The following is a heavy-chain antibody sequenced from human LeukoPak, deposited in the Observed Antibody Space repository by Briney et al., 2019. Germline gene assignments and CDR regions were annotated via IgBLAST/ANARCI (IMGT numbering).Heavy chain of an antibody. CDR2: ISHTEGT. V-gene: IGHV4-34*01. J-gene: IGHJ1*01. CDR1: GVSINDYY. Sequence: SETLSLTCGVFGVSINDYYWSWIRQSPGEGLEWIGEISHTEGTRYNPSLESRVTMSVGTSENQLSLKLIFVTAADTAVYYCARIRCGHSGSVCYNHWGLGTLVTVSS. CDR3: ARIRCGHSGSVCYNH. D-gene: IGHD3-9*01.